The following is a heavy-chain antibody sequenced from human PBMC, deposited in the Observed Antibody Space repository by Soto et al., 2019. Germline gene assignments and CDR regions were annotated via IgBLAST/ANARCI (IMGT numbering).Heavy chain of an antibody. J-gene: IGHJ4*02. CDR3: ARLYAIGGDYFDY. V-gene: IGHV4-39*01. CDR2: IYYSGST. Sequence: SETLSLTCTVSGGSISSSSYYWGWIRQPPGKGLEWIGSIYYSGSTYYNPSLKSRVTISVDTSKNQFSLKLSSVTAADTAVYYCARLYAIGGDYFDYWGQGTLVTSPQ. D-gene: IGHD2-8*01. CDR1: GGSISSSSYY.